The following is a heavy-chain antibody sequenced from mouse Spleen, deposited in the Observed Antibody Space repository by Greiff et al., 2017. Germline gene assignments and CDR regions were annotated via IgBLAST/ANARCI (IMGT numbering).Heavy chain of an antibody. CDR3: AREAAYYGNYDY. D-gene: IGHD2-10*01. CDR2: INPYNDGT. J-gene: IGHJ2*01. Sequence: EVKLMESGPELVKPGASVKMSCKASGYTFTSYVMHWVKQKPGQGLEWIGYINPYNDGTKYNEKFKGKATLTSDKSSSTAYMELSSLTSEDSAVYYCAREAAYYGNYDYWGQGTTLTVSS. V-gene: IGHV1-14*01. CDR1: GYTFTSYV.